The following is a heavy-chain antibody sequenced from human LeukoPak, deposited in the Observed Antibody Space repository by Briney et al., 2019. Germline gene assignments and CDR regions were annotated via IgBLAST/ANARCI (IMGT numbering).Heavy chain of an antibody. CDR2: IYHSGST. D-gene: IGHD3-10*01. V-gene: IGHV4-30-2*01. Sequence: SLTLSLTCTVSGGSLSSGGYYWSWIRQPPGKGLEWIGYIYHSGSTYYNPSLKSRVTISVDRSKNQFSLKLSSVTAADTAVYYCARGLGGRFGELPRPEYYYYAMDVWGRGATVTVSS. CDR1: GGSLSSGGYY. J-gene: IGHJ6*02. CDR3: ARGLGGRFGELPRPEYYYYAMDV.